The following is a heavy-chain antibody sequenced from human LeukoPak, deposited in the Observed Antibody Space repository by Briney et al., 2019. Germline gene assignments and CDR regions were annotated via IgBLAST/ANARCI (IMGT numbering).Heavy chain of an antibody. J-gene: IGHJ4*02. V-gene: IGHV2-5*01. Sequence: SGPTLVNPTQTLTLTCTFSGFSLSTSGVGVGWIRQPLGKALEWLALIYWNDDKRYSPSLKSRLTITKDTSKNQVVLTMTNMDPVDTATYYCAHRIHCSSTSCPHSLFDYWGQGTLVTVSS. CDR2: IYWNDDK. CDR3: AHRIHCSSTSCPHSLFDY. D-gene: IGHD2-2*01. CDR1: GFSLSTSGVG.